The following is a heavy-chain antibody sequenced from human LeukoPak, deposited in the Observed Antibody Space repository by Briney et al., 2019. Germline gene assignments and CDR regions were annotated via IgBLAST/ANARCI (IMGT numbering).Heavy chain of an antibody. CDR3: EAYSSANYFDY. Sequence: GGSLRLSCAASGFTFSSYAMHWVRQAPGRGLEWVAVISYDGSNKYYADSVKRRFTISRDNSKNTLYLQMNSLRAEDTAVYYCEAYSSANYFDYWGQGTLVTVSS. CDR1: GFTFSSYA. V-gene: IGHV3-30-3*01. J-gene: IGHJ4*02. D-gene: IGHD6-19*01. CDR2: ISYDGSNK.